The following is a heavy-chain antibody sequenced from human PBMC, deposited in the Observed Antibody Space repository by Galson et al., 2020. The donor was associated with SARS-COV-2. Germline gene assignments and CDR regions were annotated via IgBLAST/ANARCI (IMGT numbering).Heavy chain of an antibody. CDR1: GYTFTSYG. CDR2: ISAYNGNT. V-gene: IGHV1-18*01. J-gene: IGHJ4*02. D-gene: IGHD4-17*01. CDR3: ALTTVTYEDFDY. Sequence: ASVKVSCKASGYTFTSYGISWVRQAPGQGLEWMGWISAYNGNTNYAQKLQGRVTMTTDTSTSTAYMELRSLRSDDTAVNYCALTTVTYEDFDYWGQGTLVTVSS.